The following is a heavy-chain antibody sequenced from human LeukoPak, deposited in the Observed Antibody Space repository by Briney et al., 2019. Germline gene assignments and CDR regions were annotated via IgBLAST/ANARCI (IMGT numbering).Heavy chain of an antibody. CDR1: GYTFTGYY. V-gene: IGHV1-18*04. CDR2: ISAYNGNT. CDR3: ARDGEAMVRGVISEHYYYYYGMDV. Sequence: ASVRVSCKASGYTFTGYYMHWVRQAPGQGLEWMGWISAYNGNTNYAQKLQGRVTMTTDTSTSTAYMELRSLRSDDTAVYYCARDGEAMVRGVISEHYYYYYGMDVWGQGTTVTVSS. D-gene: IGHD3-10*01. J-gene: IGHJ6*02.